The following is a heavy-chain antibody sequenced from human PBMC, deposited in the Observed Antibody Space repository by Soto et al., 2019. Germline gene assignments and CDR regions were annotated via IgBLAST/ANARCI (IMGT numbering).Heavy chain of an antibody. V-gene: IGHV1-2*02. D-gene: IGHD3-22*01. J-gene: IGHJ4*02. CDR2: LNPKSGGT. Sequence: ASVKVSCKASGGTFSSYAISWVRQAPGQGLEWMGWLNPKSGGTKYAQKFQGRVTMTRDTSISTAYMELSRLTSGDTAVYYCATVTYFYDSSDYPPYYYFDYWGQGTPVTVSS. CDR3: ATVTYFYDSSDYPPYYYFDY. CDR1: GGTFSSYA.